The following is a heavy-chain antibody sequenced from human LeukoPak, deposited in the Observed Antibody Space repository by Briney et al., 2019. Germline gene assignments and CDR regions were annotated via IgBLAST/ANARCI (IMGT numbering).Heavy chain of an antibody. CDR2: ISAYNGNT. D-gene: IGHD1-7*01. CDR3: AREREGWNYVVGDAFDI. Sequence: GASVKVSCKASGYTFTSYGISWVRQAPGQGLEWMGWISAYNGNTNYAQKLQGRVTMTTDTSTSTAYMELRSLRSDDTAVYYCAREREGWNYVVGDAFDIWGQGTMVTVSS. CDR1: GYTFTSYG. J-gene: IGHJ3*02. V-gene: IGHV1-18*01.